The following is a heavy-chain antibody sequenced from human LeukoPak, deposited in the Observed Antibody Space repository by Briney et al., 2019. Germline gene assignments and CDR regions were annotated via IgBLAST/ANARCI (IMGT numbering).Heavy chain of an antibody. V-gene: IGHV3-23*01. Sequence: PAGSLTLFCAASGFTFSSSAMRYLPQAPGKGLEWVSAISGSGGSTYYADSVKGRFTISRDNSKNTLYLQMNSLRAEDTAVYYRADDPAYDAVPLYYWSQGTLVTVSS. D-gene: IGHD3-16*01. CDR1: GFTFSSSA. CDR3: ADDPAYDAVPLYY. CDR2: ISGSGGST. J-gene: IGHJ4*02.